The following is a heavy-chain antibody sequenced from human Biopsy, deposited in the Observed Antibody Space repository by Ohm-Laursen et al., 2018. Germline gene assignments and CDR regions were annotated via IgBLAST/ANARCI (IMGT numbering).Heavy chain of an antibody. J-gene: IGHJ5*02. CDR2: ISRSVSHI. Sequence: GSLRLSCAASGFTFTHAWMSWVRQAPGKGLEWVSSISRSVSHILYAETLKGRFTSSRDNAKNSVYLQMNSLRVEDTGVYYCARGRTHLLPDHDWFDPWGQGTLVTVSS. D-gene: IGHD1-14*01. V-gene: IGHV3-21*06. CDR1: GFTFTHAW. CDR3: ARGRTHLLPDHDWFDP.